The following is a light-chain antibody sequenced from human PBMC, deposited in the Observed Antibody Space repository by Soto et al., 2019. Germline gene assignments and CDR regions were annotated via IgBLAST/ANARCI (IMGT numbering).Light chain of an antibody. CDR3: QQYISTRT. V-gene: IGKV1-5*03. Sequence: DVPMTQSPATLSASIGDRVTITCRAGQNIKGWLAWDQQKPGKAPNLLIYGASTLESGVPSRFSGSGYGTEFTLIISSLQPDDSGTYYCQQYISTRTFGQGTKVEVK. CDR1: QNIKGW. J-gene: IGKJ1*01. CDR2: GAS.